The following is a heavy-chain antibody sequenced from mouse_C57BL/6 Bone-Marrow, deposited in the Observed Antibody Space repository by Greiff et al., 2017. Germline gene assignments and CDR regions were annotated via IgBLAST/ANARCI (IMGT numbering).Heavy chain of an antibody. J-gene: IGHJ3*01. V-gene: IGHV1-64*01. CDR1: GYTFTSYW. D-gene: IGHD1-1*01. CDR3: ARKEEYYYGSSFAD. CDR2: IHPNSGST. Sequence: QVQLQQPGAELVKPGASVKLSCKASGYTFTSYWMHWVKQRPGQGLEWIGMIHPNSGSTNYNEKFKSKATLTVDKSSSTAYMQLSSLTSEDSAVYYCARKEEYYYGSSFADWGQGTLVTVSA.